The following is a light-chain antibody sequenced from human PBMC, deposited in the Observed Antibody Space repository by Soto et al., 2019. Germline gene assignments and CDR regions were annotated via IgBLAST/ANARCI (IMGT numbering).Light chain of an antibody. CDR3: QQYVSTPLT. Sequence: EIVLTQSPGTLSLSPGERATLSFRASQSVGTYLAWYQQKPGQAPRLLIYGASSRATGIPDRFSGSGSGTDFTLTISRLEPEDFALYYCQQYVSTPLTFGGGTKVEIK. V-gene: IGKV3-20*01. J-gene: IGKJ4*01. CDR1: QSVGTY. CDR2: GAS.